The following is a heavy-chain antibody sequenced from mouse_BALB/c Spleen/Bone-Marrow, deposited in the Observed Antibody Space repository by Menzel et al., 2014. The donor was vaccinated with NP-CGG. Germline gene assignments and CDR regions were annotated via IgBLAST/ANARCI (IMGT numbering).Heavy chain of an antibody. V-gene: IGHV1-69*02. D-gene: IGHD2-3*01. CDR2: IDPSDSET. CDR3: ARSHGYYPYWYFDV. Sequence: QVHLQQPGAELVKPGAPVKLSCKASGYTFTSYWMNWVKQRPGRGLEWIGRIDPSDSETHYNQKFKDKATLTVDKSSSTAYIQLSSLTSENSAVYHCARSHGYYPYWYFDVWGAGTTVTVSS. CDR1: GYTFTSYW. J-gene: IGHJ1*01.